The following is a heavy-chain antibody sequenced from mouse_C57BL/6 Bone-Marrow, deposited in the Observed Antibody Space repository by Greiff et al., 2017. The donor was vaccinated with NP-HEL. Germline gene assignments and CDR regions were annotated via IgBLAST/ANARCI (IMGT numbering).Heavy chain of an antibody. D-gene: IGHD1-1*01. CDR1: GFNITDDY. CDR2: IDPENGDT. CDR3: TTTYYYGSSYEGDY. Sequence: EVQLQQSGAELVRPGASVKLSCTASGFNITDDYMHWVKQRPEQGLEWIGWIDPENGDTEYASKFQGKATITADTSSNTAYLQLSSLTSEDTAVYYCTTTYYYGSSYEGDYWGQGTTLTVSS. V-gene: IGHV14-4*01. J-gene: IGHJ2*01.